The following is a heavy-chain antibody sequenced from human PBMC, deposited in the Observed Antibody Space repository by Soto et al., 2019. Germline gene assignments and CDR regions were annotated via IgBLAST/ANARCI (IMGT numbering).Heavy chain of an antibody. V-gene: IGHV5-10-1*01. Sequence: RESLKISCEGSGYTFTNYWIRWVRQMPRKGLEWMGSVDPSDSYTNYSPSFQGHVAISCDKSINTAYLHLTSRKASDTAMYYCARDPPEGLAMDVWGHGTTVTVSS. J-gene: IGHJ6*02. CDR2: VDPSDSYT. CDR1: GYTFTNYW. CDR3: ARDPPEGLAMDV.